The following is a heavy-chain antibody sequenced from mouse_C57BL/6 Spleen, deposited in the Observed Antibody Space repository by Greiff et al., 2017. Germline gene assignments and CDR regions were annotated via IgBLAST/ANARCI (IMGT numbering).Heavy chain of an antibody. J-gene: IGHJ2*01. CDR2: IYPGSGST. Sequence: QVQLQQSGAELVKPGASVKMSCKASGYTFTSYWITWVKQRPGQGLEWIGDIYPGSGSTNYNEKFKSKATLTVDTSSSTAYMQLSSLTSEDSAVYYCARSHDYDRVDYWGQGTTLTVSS. CDR1: GYTFTSYW. CDR3: ARSHDYDRVDY. D-gene: IGHD2-4*01. V-gene: IGHV1-55*01.